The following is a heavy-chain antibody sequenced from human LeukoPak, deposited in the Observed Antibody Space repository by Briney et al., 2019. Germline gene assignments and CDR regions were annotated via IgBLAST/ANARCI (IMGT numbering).Heavy chain of an antibody. Sequence: PSETLSLTCTVSGGSISSGGYYWSWIRQHPGKGLEWIGYIYYSGSTYYNPSLKSRVTISVDTSKNQFSLKLSSVTAADTAVYYCAGERQSSSSNWFDPWGQGTLVTVSS. CDR1: GGSISSGGYY. CDR3: AGERQSSSSNWFDP. J-gene: IGHJ5*02. V-gene: IGHV4-31*03. CDR2: IYYSGST. D-gene: IGHD6-6*01.